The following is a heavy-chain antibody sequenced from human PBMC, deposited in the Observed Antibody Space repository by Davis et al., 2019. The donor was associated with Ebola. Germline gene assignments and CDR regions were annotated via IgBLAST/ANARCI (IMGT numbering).Heavy chain of an antibody. D-gene: IGHD3-9*01. Sequence: GESLKISCAASGFTFSNAWMNWVRQAPGKGLEWVGRINSQTDGGTTDYAAPVKGRFTISRDDSKNTLYLQMNSLKTEDTAVYYCTTVPPTYYDILTGYLNYYYYGMDVWGQGTTVTVSS. J-gene: IGHJ6*02. CDR2: INSQTDGGTT. CDR3: TTVPPTYYDILTGYLNYYYYGMDV. CDR1: GFTFSNAW. V-gene: IGHV3-15*07.